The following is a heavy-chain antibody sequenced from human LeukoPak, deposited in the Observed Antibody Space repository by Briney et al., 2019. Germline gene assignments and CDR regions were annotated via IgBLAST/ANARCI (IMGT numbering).Heavy chain of an antibody. V-gene: IGHV3-23*01. J-gene: IGHJ4*02. D-gene: IGHD5-12*01. CDR3: AKDGAWLRFDD. CDR1: GGSISSSSYY. Sequence: PSETLSLTCTVSGGSISSSSYYWGWIRQPPGKGLEWVSGISPGGGPTYYADSVEGRFTISRDDLKSTLYLQMKTLRAEDTAVYYCAKDGAWLRFDDWGQGILVTVSS. CDR2: ISPGGGPT.